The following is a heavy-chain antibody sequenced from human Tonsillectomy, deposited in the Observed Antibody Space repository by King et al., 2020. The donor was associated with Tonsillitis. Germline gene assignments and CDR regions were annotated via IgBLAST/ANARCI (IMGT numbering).Heavy chain of an antibody. D-gene: IGHD2-21*02. CDR2: ISSDGNNK. J-gene: IGHJ6*02. CDR1: GFTFSSYA. Sequence: QVQLVESGGGVVQPGRSLRLSCAASGFTFSSYAMHWVRQAPGKGLEWVGVISSDGNNKHYADSVKGRFTISRDNSKNTLDLQMNSLRGEDTAVYYCARGDYEDYYYGMDVWGQGTTVTVSS. CDR3: ARGDYEDYYYGMDV. V-gene: IGHV3-30-3*01.